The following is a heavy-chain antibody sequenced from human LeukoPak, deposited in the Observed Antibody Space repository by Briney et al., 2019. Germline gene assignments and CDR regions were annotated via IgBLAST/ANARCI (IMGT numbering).Heavy chain of an antibody. Sequence: PGGTLRLSCAASGFTFSSYGMSWVRQAPGKGLEWVSGIRAGGDNTYYADSVKGRFTISRDNSKNTLYLQMNSLRAEDTAVYYCARTYGSYDYWGQGTLVTVSS. D-gene: IGHD3-10*01. V-gene: IGHV3-23*01. CDR3: ARTYGSYDY. CDR2: IRAGGDNT. J-gene: IGHJ4*02. CDR1: GFTFSSYG.